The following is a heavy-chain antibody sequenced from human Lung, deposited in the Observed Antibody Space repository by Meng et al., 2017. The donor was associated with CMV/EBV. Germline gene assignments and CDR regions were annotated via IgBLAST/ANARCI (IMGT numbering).Heavy chain of an antibody. V-gene: IGHV4-4*02. CDR1: GGSISSSNW. CDR2: IYHSGST. Sequence: QGHVQGSGPGLGKPSGTLSLTCAVSGGSISSSNWWSWVRQPPGKGLEWIGEIYHSGSTNYNPSLKSRVTISVDKSKNQFSLKLSSVTAADTAVYYCASFPPPGKQWLVTDYWGQGTLVTVSS. CDR3: ASFPPPGKQWLVTDY. J-gene: IGHJ4*02. D-gene: IGHD6-19*01.